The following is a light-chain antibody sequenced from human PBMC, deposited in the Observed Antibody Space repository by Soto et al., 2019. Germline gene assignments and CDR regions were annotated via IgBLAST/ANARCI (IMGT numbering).Light chain of an antibody. Sequence: EIVLTQSPGTLSLSPGERATLSCRASQTVANNFLAWYQQRPGQAPRLVIYDASSRATGIPDRFSASGSGTDFTLTISRLEPEDFAVYYCLQDYNLPITFGQGTRLEIK. V-gene: IGKV3-20*01. CDR2: DAS. CDR3: LQDYNLPIT. J-gene: IGKJ5*01. CDR1: QTVANNF.